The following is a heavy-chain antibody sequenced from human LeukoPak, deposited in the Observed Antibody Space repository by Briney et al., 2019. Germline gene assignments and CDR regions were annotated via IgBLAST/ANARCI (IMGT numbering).Heavy chain of an antibody. D-gene: IGHD1-1*01. CDR2: MNPNSGNT. CDR1: GYTFTSYD. J-gene: IGHJ6*02. Sequence: GASVKVSCKASGYTFTSYDINWVRQATGQGLEWMGWMNPNSGNTGYAQKFQGRVTMTRNTSISTAYMELSSLRSEDTAVYYCARGWMDYYYYGTDVWGQGTTVTVSS. CDR3: ARGWMDYYYYGTDV. V-gene: IGHV1-8*01.